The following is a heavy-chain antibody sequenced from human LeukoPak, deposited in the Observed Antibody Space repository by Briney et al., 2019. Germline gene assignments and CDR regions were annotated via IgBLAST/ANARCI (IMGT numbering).Heavy chain of an antibody. D-gene: IGHD5-18*01. Sequence: SETLSLTCAVYGESLSGDYWSWIRQPPGTGLEWIGEISHGGSTKYNPSLKGRVTISIDTSKNQFSLKLSSVTAADTAVYYCARHYSFGFGYWGQGTLVTVSS. CDR2: ISHGGST. CDR1: GESLSGDY. CDR3: ARHYSFGFGY. V-gene: IGHV4-34*01. J-gene: IGHJ4*02.